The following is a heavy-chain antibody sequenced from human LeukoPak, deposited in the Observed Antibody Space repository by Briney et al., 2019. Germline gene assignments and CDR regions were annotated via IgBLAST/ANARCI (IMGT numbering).Heavy chain of an antibody. V-gene: IGHV3-7*01. CDR2: IKEDGSEK. D-gene: IGHD3-3*01. J-gene: IGHJ4*02. CDR1: GFTFSSYW. CDR3: ARDWSDGFDY. Sequence: GGSLRLSCAASGFTFSSYWMSWVRQAPGKGLEWVASIKEDGSEKYYVDSVEGRFTISRDNAKNSVYLQMNSLRAEDTAVYYCARDWSDGFDYWGQGTLVTVSS.